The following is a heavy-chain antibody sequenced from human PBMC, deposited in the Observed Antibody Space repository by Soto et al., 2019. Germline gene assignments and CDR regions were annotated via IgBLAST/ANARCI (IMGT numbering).Heavy chain of an antibody. Sequence: ESGGDLVQPGGSLRLSCAASGFTVSNNYMSWVRQAPGKGLEWVSLIYSGGSTYYADSVKGRFTISRDSSKNTLYLQMNSLRAEYTAMYYCAAYYHKGYWGQGTLVTVSS. CDR1: GFTVSNNY. CDR3: AAYYHKGY. V-gene: IGHV3-66*01. D-gene: IGHD3-10*01. J-gene: IGHJ4*02. CDR2: IYSGGST.